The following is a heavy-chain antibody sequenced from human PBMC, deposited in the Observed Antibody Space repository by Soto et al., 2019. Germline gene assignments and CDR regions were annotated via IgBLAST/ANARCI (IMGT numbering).Heavy chain of an antibody. D-gene: IGHD2-15*01. CDR1: GFTFSNYA. J-gene: IGHJ4*02. V-gene: IGHV3-23*01. Sequence: EMQLLESGGGLVQPGGALKLSCAASGFTFSNYAMSWVRQAPGKGLEWVSTISGRGGNTYYADSVKGRFTISRDNSRNTLYLQMDSLRVADSAVYSCAKAGCSGGTCYLYYFDYWGQGALVTVSS. CDR2: ISGRGGNT. CDR3: AKAGCSGGTCYLYYFDY.